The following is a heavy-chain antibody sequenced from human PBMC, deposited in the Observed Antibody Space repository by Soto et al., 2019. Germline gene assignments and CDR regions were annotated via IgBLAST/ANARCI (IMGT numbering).Heavy chain of an antibody. CDR1: GFTFSSYS. Sequence: GGSLRLSCAASGFTFSSYSMHWVRQAPGKGLEWVAVIWYDGSNKYYADSVKGRFTISRDNSKNTLYLQMNSLRAEDTAVYYCARDGYYYGSGSYYMGAWGQGTLVTVSS. CDR3: ARDGYYYGSGSYYMGA. D-gene: IGHD3-10*01. J-gene: IGHJ5*02. CDR2: IWYDGSNK. V-gene: IGHV3-33*01.